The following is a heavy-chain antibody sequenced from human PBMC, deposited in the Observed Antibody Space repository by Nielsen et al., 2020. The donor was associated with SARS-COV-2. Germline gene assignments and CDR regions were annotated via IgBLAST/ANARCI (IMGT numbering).Heavy chain of an antibody. D-gene: IGHD2-2*01. CDR3: ARERLVPAAMRYYYYGMDV. Sequence: GGSLRLSCAASGFTFSSYGMHWVRQAPGKGLEWVAVISYDGSNNYYADSVKGRFTISRDNSKNTLYLQMNSLRAEDTAVYYCARERLVPAAMRYYYYGMDVWGQGTTVTVSS. CDR2: ISYDGSNN. V-gene: IGHV3-30*03. CDR1: GFTFSSYG. J-gene: IGHJ6*02.